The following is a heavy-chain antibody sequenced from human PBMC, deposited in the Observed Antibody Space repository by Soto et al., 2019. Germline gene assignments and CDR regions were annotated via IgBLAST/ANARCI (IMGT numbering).Heavy chain of an antibody. CDR3: ARGDRQSGYSSSWVFDY. J-gene: IGHJ4*02. D-gene: IGHD6-13*01. CDR2: IFYSGST. CDR1: GGSINSGGYY. V-gene: IGHV4-31*03. Sequence: QVQLQESGPGLVKPSQTLSLICTVSGGSINSGGYYWNWIRQHPGKGLGWIGYIFYSGSTYYNTFLRRRVTISADTSENQFSLNLSSVTAADTAVYFCARGDRQSGYSSSWVFDYWGQGTLVNVSS.